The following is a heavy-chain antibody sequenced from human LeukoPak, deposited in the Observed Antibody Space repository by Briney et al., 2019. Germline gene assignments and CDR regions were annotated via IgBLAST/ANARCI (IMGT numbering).Heavy chain of an antibody. CDR3: TRDPRGSYGPDAFDI. J-gene: IGHJ3*02. Sequence: NPGGSLRLSCAASGFTFSNAWMSWVRQAPGKGLEWVGRIKSKTDGGTTDYAAPVKGRFTISRDDSKSIAYLQMNSLKTEDTAVYYCTRDPRGSYGPDAFDIWGQGTMVTVSS. CDR1: GFTFSNAW. CDR2: IKSKTDGGTT. D-gene: IGHD1-26*01. V-gene: IGHV3-15*01.